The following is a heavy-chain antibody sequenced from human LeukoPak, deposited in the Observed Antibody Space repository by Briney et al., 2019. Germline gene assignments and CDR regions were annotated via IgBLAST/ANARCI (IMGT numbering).Heavy chain of an antibody. J-gene: IGHJ3*02. Sequence: SSETLSLTCTVSGGSISSYYWSWIRQPPGKGLEWIGYIYYSGSTNYNPSLKSRVTISVDTSKNQFSLKLSSVTAADTAVYYCASNTYYYDSSGYYWNAFDIWGQGTMVTVSS. V-gene: IGHV4-59*08. CDR1: GGSISSYY. D-gene: IGHD3-22*01. CDR2: IYYSGST. CDR3: ASNTYYYDSSGYYWNAFDI.